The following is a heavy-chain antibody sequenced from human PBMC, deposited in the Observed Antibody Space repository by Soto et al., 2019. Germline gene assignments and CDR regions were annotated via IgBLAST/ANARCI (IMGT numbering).Heavy chain of an antibody. CDR2: ISSSSSYI. J-gene: IGHJ6*02. Sequence: GGSLRLSCAASGFTFSSYSMNWVRQAPGKGLEWVSSISSSSSYIYYADSVKGRFTISRDNAKNSLYLQMNSLRAEDTAVYYCARELGCSSTSCKYYYYYGMDVWGQGTTVTVSS. D-gene: IGHD2-2*01. CDR3: ARELGCSSTSCKYYYYYGMDV. V-gene: IGHV3-21*01. CDR1: GFTFSSYS.